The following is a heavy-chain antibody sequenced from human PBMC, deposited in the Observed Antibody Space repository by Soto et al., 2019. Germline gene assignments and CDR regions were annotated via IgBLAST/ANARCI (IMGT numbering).Heavy chain of an antibody. V-gene: IGHV4-59*01. CDR3: VSYDRQSGRYALDY. Sequence: QVQLQESGPGLVKPSETLSLTCTVSGDSISYYYWSWIRQPPGKGLEWIGYVYYDGSTNYNPSLESRVTMSIDTSKNHFSLKLSSVIAADTAVYYCVSYDRQSGRYALDYWGQGTLVTVSS. D-gene: IGHD3-10*01. J-gene: IGHJ4*02. CDR2: VYYDGST. CDR1: GDSISYYY.